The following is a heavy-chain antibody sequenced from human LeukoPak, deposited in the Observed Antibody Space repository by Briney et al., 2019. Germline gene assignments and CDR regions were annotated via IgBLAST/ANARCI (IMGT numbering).Heavy chain of an antibody. J-gene: IGHJ4*02. CDR3: ARAKRYYDSSGSSSYYFDY. D-gene: IGHD3-22*01. CDR1: GFTFSSYS. CDR2: ISSSSYI. V-gene: IGHV3-21*01. Sequence: PGGSLRLSCAASGFTFSSYSMNWARQAPGKGLEWVSSISSSSYIYYADSVKGRFTISRDNAKNSLYLQMNSLRAEDTAVYYCARAKRYYDSSGSSSYYFDYWGQGTLVTVSS.